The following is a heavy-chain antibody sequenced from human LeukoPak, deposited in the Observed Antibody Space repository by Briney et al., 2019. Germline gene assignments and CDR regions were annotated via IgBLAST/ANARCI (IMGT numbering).Heavy chain of an antibody. CDR1: GGTFSSYA. Sequence: SVKVSCKAPGGTFSSYAISWVRQAPGQGLEWMGGIIPIFGTANYAQKFQGRVTITADESTSTAYMELSSLRSEDTAVYYCARTTYYYDSSGYYLGYWGQGTLVTVSS. J-gene: IGHJ4*02. D-gene: IGHD3-22*01. CDR3: ARTTYYYDSSGYYLGY. V-gene: IGHV1-69*13. CDR2: IIPIFGTA.